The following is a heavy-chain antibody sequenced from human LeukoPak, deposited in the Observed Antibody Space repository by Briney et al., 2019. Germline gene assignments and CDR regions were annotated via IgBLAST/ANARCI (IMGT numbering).Heavy chain of an antibody. D-gene: IGHD6-13*01. J-gene: IGHJ6*04. CDR2: ISSSSSYI. V-gene: IGHV3-21*01. Sequence: PGGSLRLSCAASGFTFSSYSMHWVRQAPGKGLEWVSSISSSSSYIYYADSVKGRFTISRDNAKNSLYLQMNSLRAEDTAVYYCARDKSGIAAAGTGYYYGMDVWGKGTTVTVSS. CDR1: GFTFSSYS. CDR3: ARDKSGIAAAGTGYYYGMDV.